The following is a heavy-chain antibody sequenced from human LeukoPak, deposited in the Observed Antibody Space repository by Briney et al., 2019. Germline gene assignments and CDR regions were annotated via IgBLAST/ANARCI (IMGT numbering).Heavy chain of an antibody. V-gene: IGHV1-24*01. Sequence: ASVKVSCKVSGYTLTELSMHWVRQAPGKGLEWMGGFDPEDGETIYAQKFQGRVTMTEDTSTDTAYMELSNLRSEDTAVYYCARGRAVAGQSEFDYWGQGTLVTVSS. CDR1: GYTLTELS. J-gene: IGHJ4*02. CDR3: ARGRAVAGQSEFDY. D-gene: IGHD6-19*01. CDR2: FDPEDGET.